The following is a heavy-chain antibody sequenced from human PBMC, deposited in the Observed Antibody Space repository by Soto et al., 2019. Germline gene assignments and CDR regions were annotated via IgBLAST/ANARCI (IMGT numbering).Heavy chain of an antibody. V-gene: IGHV4-31*03. CDR3: ARDRLMATAGTARHYFGLDV. J-gene: IGHJ6*02. CDR2: IYYSGST. Sequence: PSETLSLTCTVSGGSISSGGYYWSWIRQHPGKGLEWIGYIYYSGSTYYNPSLKSRLTISVDTSKNQFSLNLSSVTAADTAVYYCARDRLMATAGTARHYFGLDVWGQGTTVTVSS. CDR1: GGSISSGGYY. D-gene: IGHD5-18*01.